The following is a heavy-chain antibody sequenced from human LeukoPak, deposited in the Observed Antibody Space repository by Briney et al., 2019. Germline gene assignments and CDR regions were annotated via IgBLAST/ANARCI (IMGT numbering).Heavy chain of an antibody. CDR1: GYTFTNNG. V-gene: IGHV1-18*01. J-gene: IGHJ4*02. CDR3: AREYCRGGSCYWSDY. D-gene: IGHD2-15*01. CDR2: ISYNGNT. Sequence: ASVKVSCKASGYTFTNNGISWVRQAPGQGLEWMGWISYNGNTNYAQKPQGRVTMTTDTSTNTAYMELRSLRSDDTAVYYCAREYCRGGSCYWSDYWGQGTLVTVSS.